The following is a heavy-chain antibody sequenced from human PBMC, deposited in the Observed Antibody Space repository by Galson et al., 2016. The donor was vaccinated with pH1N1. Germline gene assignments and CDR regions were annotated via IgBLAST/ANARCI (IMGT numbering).Heavy chain of an antibody. CDR3: ARSGGSDMDV. D-gene: IGHD2-15*01. J-gene: IGHJ6*02. Sequence: LRLSCAASGFTFSTYWMAWVRQAPGKGLEWVANIKEDGSEKHHVGSLQGRFTISRDNAKNSLFLQMNSLRAEDTAVYYCARSGGSDMDVWGQGTTVTVSS. V-gene: IGHV3-7*03. CDR1: GFTFSTYW. CDR2: IKEDGSEK.